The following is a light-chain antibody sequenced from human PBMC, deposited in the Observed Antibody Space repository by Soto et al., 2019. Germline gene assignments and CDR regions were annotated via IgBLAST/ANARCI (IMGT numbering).Light chain of an antibody. CDR1: ESVSSNY. CDR3: QQYGSSPQT. V-gene: IGKV3-20*01. J-gene: IGKJ1*01. CDR2: GAS. Sequence: EIVLTQSPGTLSLSPGERGTLSCRASESVSSNYLAWHQQKPGQAPRLLIYGASRRATGIPDRFTGSGSGTDFTLTINRLEPEDFAVYFCQQYGSSPQTFGQGTKVDIK.